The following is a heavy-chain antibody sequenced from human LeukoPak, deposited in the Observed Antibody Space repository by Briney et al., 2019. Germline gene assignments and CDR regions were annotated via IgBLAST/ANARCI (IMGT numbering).Heavy chain of an antibody. CDR1: GYTFTSYD. D-gene: IGHD6-19*01. CDR3: ARSNVAVAGNDY. CDR2: MNPNSGNT. J-gene: IGHJ4*02. Sequence: ASVKVSCKASGYTFTSYDINWVRQATGRGLEWMGWMNPNSGNTGYAQKFQGRVTMTRNTSISTAYMELSSLRSEDTAVYYCARSNVAVAGNDYWGQGGGVTVSS. V-gene: IGHV1-8*01.